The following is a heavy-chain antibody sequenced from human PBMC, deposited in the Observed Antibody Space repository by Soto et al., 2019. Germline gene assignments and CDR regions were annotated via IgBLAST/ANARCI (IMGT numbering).Heavy chain of an antibody. CDR1: GYSFTSYW. CDR3: ARPIEFYDSSAGVVDY. CDR2: IYPGDSDT. D-gene: IGHD3-22*01. J-gene: IGHJ4*02. V-gene: IGHV5-51*01. Sequence: GESLKISCKGSGYSFTSYWIGWVRQMPGKGLEWMGIIYPGDSDTRYSPSFQGQVTISADKSISTAYLQWSSLKASDTAMYYCARPIEFYDSSAGVVDYWGQGTLVTVSS.